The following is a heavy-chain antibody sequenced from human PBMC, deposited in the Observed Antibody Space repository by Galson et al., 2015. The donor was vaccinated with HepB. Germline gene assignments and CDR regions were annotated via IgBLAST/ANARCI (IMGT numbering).Heavy chain of an antibody. Sequence: SLRLSCAASGFTFSSYSMNWVRQAPGKGLEWVSSISSSSYIYYADSVKGRFTISRDNAKNSLYLQMNSLRAEDTAVYYCARDLNSSGWGYWGQGTLVTVSS. D-gene: IGHD6-19*01. V-gene: IGHV3-21*01. J-gene: IGHJ4*02. CDR2: ISSSSYI. CDR3: ARDLNSSGWGY. CDR1: GFTFSSYS.